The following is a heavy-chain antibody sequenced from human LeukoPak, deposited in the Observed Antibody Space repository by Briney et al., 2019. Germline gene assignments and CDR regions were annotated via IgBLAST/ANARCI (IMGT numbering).Heavy chain of an antibody. CDR2: ISSSSSTI. V-gene: IGHV3-48*02. Sequence: PGGSLRLSCAASGFTFSSCSMNWVRQAPGKGLEWVSYISSSSSTIYYADSVKGRFTISRDNAKNSLYLQMNSLRDEDTAVYYCARDVPYYYGSGYYGMDVWGQGTTVTVSS. CDR3: ARDVPYYYGSGYYGMDV. J-gene: IGHJ6*02. CDR1: GFTFSSCS. D-gene: IGHD3-10*01.